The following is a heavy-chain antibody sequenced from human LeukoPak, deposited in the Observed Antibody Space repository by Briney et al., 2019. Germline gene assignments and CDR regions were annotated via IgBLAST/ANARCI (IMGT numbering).Heavy chain of an antibody. Sequence: SETLCLTCTVSGGSISSHYWSWIRQPPGKGLEWIGYIYYSGGTNYNPSLKSRVTISVDTSKSQFSLKLSSVTAADTAVYYCAREYSSDDTVAIWGQGTMVTVSS. V-gene: IGHV4-59*11. CDR3: AREYSSDDTVAI. J-gene: IGHJ3*02. CDR1: GGSISSHY. CDR2: IYYSGGT. D-gene: IGHD6-25*01.